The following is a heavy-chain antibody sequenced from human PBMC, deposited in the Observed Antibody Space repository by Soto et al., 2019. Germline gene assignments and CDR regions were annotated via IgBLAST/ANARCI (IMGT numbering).Heavy chain of an antibody. J-gene: IGHJ4*02. V-gene: IGHV4-4*07. CDR3: AREYYTSRELRLDY. D-gene: IGHD3-3*01. Sequence: SETLSLTCTVSSGSISSHNWSWIRQPAGKGLEWIGRIYTSGNTNYNPSLKSRVTMSIDMSKNQFSLKLSSVTAADTAVYYCAREYYTSRELRLDYWGQGTLVTVSS. CDR1: SGSISSHN. CDR2: IYTSGNT.